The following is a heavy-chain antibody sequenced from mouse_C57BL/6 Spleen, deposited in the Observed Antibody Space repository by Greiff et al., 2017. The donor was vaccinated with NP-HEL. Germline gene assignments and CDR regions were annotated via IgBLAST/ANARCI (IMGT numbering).Heavy chain of an antibody. D-gene: IGHD2-3*01. V-gene: IGHV5-17*01. J-gene: IGHJ1*03. CDR1: GFTFSDYG. CDR3: AKIYDGYYWYFDV. CDR2: ISSGSSTI. Sequence: VQLKESGGGLVKPGGSLKLSCAASGFTFSDYGMHWVRQAPEKGLEWVAYISSGSSTIYYADTVKGRFTISRDNAKNTLFLQMTSLRSEDTAMYYCAKIYDGYYWYFDVWGTGTTVTVSS.